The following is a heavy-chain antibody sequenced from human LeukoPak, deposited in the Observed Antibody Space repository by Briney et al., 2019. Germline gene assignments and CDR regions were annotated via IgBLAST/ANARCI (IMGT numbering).Heavy chain of an antibody. V-gene: IGHV3-48*03. CDR3: AKDGARYCSSTSCHRWFDP. CDR1: GFTFSSYE. D-gene: IGHD2-2*02. Sequence: GGSLRLSCAASGFTFSSYEMNWVRQAPGKGLEWVSYISSSGSTIYYADSVKGRFTISRDNSKNTLYLQMNSLRAEDTAVYYCAKDGARYCSSTSCHRWFDPWGQGTLVTVSS. J-gene: IGHJ5*02. CDR2: ISSSGSTI.